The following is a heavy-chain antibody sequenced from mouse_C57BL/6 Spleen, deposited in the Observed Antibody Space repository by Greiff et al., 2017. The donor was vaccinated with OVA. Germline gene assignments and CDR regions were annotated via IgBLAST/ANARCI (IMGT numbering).Heavy chain of an antibody. V-gene: IGHV1-15*01. CDR1: GYTFTDYE. J-gene: IGHJ1*03. D-gene: IGHD1-1*01. CDR2: IDPEPGGT. Sequence: VQLQQSGAELVRPGASVTLSCKASGYTFTDYEMHWVKQTPLHGLEWIGAIDPEPGGTAYTPKFKGPALLTADKSSSTAYMELRSLTSEDSAVYYCTNYYGSPVLDVWGTGTTVTVSS. CDR3: TNYYGSPVLDV.